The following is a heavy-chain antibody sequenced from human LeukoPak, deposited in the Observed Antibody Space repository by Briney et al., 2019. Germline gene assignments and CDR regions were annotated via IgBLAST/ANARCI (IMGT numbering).Heavy chain of an antibody. J-gene: IGHJ3*02. CDR3: ARATGTWGHDGFDI. D-gene: IGHD3-16*01. CDR2: TSGYSSNT. Sequence: ASVKVSCKAYGYTFMSHGITWVRQAPGQGLEWMGWTSGYSSNTHYAQTLQGRVTMTTDTSTNTAYMELRSLISDDTAVYYCARATGTWGHDGFDIWGQGTMVTVS. V-gene: IGHV1-18*01. CDR1: GYTFMSHG.